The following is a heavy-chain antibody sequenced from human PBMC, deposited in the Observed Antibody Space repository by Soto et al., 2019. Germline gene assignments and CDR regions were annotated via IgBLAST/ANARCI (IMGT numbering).Heavy chain of an antibody. CDR1: GVIISRYG. V-gene: IGHV3-7*01. Sequence: PVVSLILSCSASGVIISRYGISWVRQAPVKGLEWVAYKKQDGSEEYYVDSLRGRLTVSRDNAKNSVYLKLTSLRVEDTALYYCERGGLSSGTGIDHWGQGALVTVSS. CDR3: ERGGLSSGTGIDH. CDR2: KKQDGSEE. J-gene: IGHJ5*02. D-gene: IGHD5-12*01.